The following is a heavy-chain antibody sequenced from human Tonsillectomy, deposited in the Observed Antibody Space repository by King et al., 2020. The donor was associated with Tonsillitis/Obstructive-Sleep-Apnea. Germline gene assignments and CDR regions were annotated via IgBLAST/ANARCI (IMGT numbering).Heavy chain of an antibody. J-gene: IGHJ4*02. D-gene: IGHD3-22*01. CDR3: TRDRLYYYDSSCYYYPYYFDF. Sequence: VQLVESGGGLVQPGRSLRLSCTASGFTFGDYAMSWVRQAPGKGLEWVGFIRSKAYGGTTEYAASVKGRFTISRDDSKSIAYLQMNSLKTEDTAVYYCTRDRLYYYDSSCYYYPYYFDFWGQGTLVTVSS. CDR1: GFTFGDYA. V-gene: IGHV3-49*04. CDR2: IRSKAYGGTT.